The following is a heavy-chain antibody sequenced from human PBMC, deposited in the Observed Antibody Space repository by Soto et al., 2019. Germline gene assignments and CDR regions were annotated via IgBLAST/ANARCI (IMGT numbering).Heavy chain of an antibody. CDR3: AKSRDGYNFYFYYGMYV. CDR2: ILYDGGKN. D-gene: IGHD5-12*01. V-gene: IGHV3-30*18. J-gene: IGHJ6*02. Sequence: QVQLVESGGGVGQPGRSLRLSCAASGFTFNNYGMHWVRQAPGKGLEWVAHILYDGGKNYYADSVKGRFTISRDNSKNTLYLQMNSLTAEDTAVHFCAKSRDGYNFYFYYGMYVWGQGTAVTVSS. CDR1: GFTFNNYG.